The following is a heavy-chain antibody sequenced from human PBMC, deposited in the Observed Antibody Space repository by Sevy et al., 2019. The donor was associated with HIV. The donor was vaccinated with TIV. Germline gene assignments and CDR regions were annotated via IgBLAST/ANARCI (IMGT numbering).Heavy chain of an antibody. CDR2: ISGSGVST. J-gene: IGHJ3*02. CDR1: GFTFSSYD. V-gene: IGHV3-23*01. CDR3: AKSMGGFDAFDI. D-gene: IGHD6-25*01. Sequence: GGSLRISCAASGFTFSSYDMSWVRQAPGKGLEWVSVISGSGVSTYYADSVKGRFTISRDNSKNTLYLQLNSLRAEDTAVYYCAKSMGGFDAFDIWGQGTMVTVSS.